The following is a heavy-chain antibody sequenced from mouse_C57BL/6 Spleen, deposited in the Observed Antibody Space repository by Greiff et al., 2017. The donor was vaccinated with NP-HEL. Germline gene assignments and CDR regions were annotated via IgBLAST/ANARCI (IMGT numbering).Heavy chain of an antibody. V-gene: IGHV1-9*01. J-gene: IGHJ4*01. D-gene: IGHD2-10*01. CDR3: ARSASYGNYGGYAMDY. Sequence: QVQLQQSGAELMKPGASVKLSCKATGYTFTGYWIEWVKQRPGHGLEWIGEILPGSGSTNYNEKFKGKATFTADTSSNTAYMQLSSLTTEDSAIYYCARSASYGNYGGYAMDYWGQGTSVTVSS. CDR2: ILPGSGST. CDR1: GYTFTGYW.